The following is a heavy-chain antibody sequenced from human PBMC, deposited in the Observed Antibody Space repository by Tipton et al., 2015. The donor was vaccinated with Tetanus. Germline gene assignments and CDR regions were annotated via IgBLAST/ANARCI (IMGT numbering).Heavy chain of an antibody. CDR3: AKDHLAPGLYFDS. CDR2: LNPSGTST. CDR1: GFTFSDFY. D-gene: IGHD3-10*01. J-gene: IGHJ4*02. V-gene: IGHV3-11*01. Sequence: SLRLSCTASGFTFSDFYMDWIRQAPGKGLEWVSYLNPSGTSTYYADSVKGRFTISRDNTKNSLFLQMNNLGAEDTAVYYCAKDHLAPGLYFDSWGQGTLVTVSS.